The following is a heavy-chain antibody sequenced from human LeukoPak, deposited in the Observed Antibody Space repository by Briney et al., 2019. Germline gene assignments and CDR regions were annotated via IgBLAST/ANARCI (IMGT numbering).Heavy chain of an antibody. CDR2: IRFDGSNK. J-gene: IGHJ4*02. CDR3: AKDYVGNGPLWLPAY. Sequence: PGGSLRLSCAASGFTFSNYGMHWVRQAPGKGLEWVAFIRFDGSNKYYVDSVKGRFTISRDNSKNTLYLQMNSLRAEDTAVYYCAKDYVGNGPLWLPAYWGQGTLVTVSS. D-gene: IGHD5-18*01. CDR1: GFTFSNYG. V-gene: IGHV3-30*02.